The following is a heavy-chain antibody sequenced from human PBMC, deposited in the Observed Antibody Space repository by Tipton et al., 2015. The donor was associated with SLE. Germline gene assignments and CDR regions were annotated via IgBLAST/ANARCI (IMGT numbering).Heavy chain of an antibody. V-gene: IGHV4-31*03. Sequence: TLSLTCTVSGGSISSGGYYWSWIRQHPGKGLGWIGFIYFSGSTYYNPSLKSRGTISVDTSKNQFSLKLTPVTAADTAVYYCARQADSSSEFDYWGQGTLVTVSS. D-gene: IGHD6-6*01. CDR2: IYFSGST. J-gene: IGHJ4*02. CDR3: ARQADSSSEFDY. CDR1: GGSISSGGYY.